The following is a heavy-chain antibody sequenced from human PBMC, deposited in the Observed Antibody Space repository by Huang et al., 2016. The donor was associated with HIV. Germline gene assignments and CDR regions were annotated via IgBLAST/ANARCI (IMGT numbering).Heavy chain of an antibody. CDR3: ALKGDSSGWEYFRH. CDR2: ISNGGSNK. CDR1: GFLFSNYG. D-gene: IGHD6-19*01. V-gene: IGHV3-30*03. Sequence: QVKLVESGGGVVQPGRSLRLSCAASGFLFSNYGMHWVRQARGKGLEWVALISNGGSNKYYTDSWKGRFSISRDKSKYTLYLQMNSLRAEDTAVYYWALKGDSSGWEYFRHWGQGTLVTVSS. J-gene: IGHJ1*01.